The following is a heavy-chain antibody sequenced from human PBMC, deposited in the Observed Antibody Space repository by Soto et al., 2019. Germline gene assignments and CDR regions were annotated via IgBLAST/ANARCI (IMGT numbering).Heavy chain of an antibody. Sequence: PGESLKISCQGSGYTFNSFXXXXVRQMPGKGLEWMGIIYPGDSDTRYSPSFQGQVTITVDKAINTAYLQWSRLKASDTAIYYCARQRLWGNNGYYYFENWGQGXLVTAS. CDR1: GYTFNSFX. CDR2: IYPGDSDT. CDR3: ARQRLWGNNGYYYFEN. D-gene: IGHD3-22*01. V-gene: IGHV5-51*01. J-gene: IGHJ4*02.